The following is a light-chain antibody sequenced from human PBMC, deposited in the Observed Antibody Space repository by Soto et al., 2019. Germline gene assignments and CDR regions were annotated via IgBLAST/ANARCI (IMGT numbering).Light chain of an antibody. CDR3: QQYGSSPWT. CDR1: QSVSNNY. Sequence: EFVLTQSPGTLSLSPGERATLSCRASQSVSNNYLAWYQQKPGQAPRLLIYDASNRATGIPARFSGSGSGTNFTLTISSLEPEDFAVYYCQQYGSSPWTFGQRTKVDI. J-gene: IGKJ1*01. CDR2: DAS. V-gene: IGKV3-20*01.